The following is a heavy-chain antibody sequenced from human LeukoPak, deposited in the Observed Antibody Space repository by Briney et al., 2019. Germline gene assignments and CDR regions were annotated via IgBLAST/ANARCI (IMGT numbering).Heavy chain of an antibody. CDR2: IIPIFGTT. V-gene: IGHV1-69*01. D-gene: IGHD3-22*01. J-gene: IGHJ4*02. CDR3: ARSTNYYDSSGYFDYFDY. Sequence: ASVKASCKASGGTFSSYAISWVRQAPGQGLEWMGGIIPIFGTTNYAQKFQGRVTIIADESTSTAYMELSSLRSEDTAVYYCARSTNYYDSSGYFDYFDYWGQGTLVTVSS. CDR1: GGTFSSYA.